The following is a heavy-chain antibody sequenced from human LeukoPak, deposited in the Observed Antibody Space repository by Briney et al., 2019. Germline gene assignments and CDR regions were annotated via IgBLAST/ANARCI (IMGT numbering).Heavy chain of an antibody. CDR3: ARDSSGWYASLDY. Sequence: VSXXASGXTFTSYGISWVRQAPGQGXXXXGWISAYNGNTNYAQKLQGRVTMTTDTSTSTAYMELRSLRSDDTAVCYCARDSSGWYASLDYWGQGTLVTVSS. CDR2: ISAYNGNT. V-gene: IGHV1-18*01. CDR1: GXTFTSYG. D-gene: IGHD6-19*01. J-gene: IGHJ4*02.